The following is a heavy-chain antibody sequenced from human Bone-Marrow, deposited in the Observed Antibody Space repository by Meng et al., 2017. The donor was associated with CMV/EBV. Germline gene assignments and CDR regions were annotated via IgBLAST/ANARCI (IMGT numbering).Heavy chain of an antibody. J-gene: IGHJ4*02. CDR1: GYTFTGHG. Sequence: ASVKVSCKTSGYTFTGHGINWVRQAPGQRPEWMGWISGDRDDTDYAPRFQGRFTVTKDTFTRTAYMELRSLRFDDTAVYYCVRDTSLRVTGWYPGGDWGQGTWVTGSS. D-gene: IGHD6-19*01. CDR2: ISGDRDDT. V-gene: IGHV1-18*04. CDR3: VRDTSLRVTGWYPGGD.